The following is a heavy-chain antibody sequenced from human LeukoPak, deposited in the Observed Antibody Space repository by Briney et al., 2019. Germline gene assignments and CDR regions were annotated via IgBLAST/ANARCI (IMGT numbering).Heavy chain of an antibody. J-gene: IGHJ6*03. CDR3: ARDYCSSTSCYAPPMRYYMDV. CDR1: GGTFSSYA. CDR2: IIPIFGTA. V-gene: IGHV1-69*13. D-gene: IGHD2-2*01. Sequence: GASVKVSCKASGGTFSSYAISWVRQAPGQGLEWMGGIIPIFGTANYAQKFQGRVTITADESTSTTYMELSSLRSEDTAVYYCARDYCSSTSCYAPPMRYYMDVWGKGTTVTVSS.